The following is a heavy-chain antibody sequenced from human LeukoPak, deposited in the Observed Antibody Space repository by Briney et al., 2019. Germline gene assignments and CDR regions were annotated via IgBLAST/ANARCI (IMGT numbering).Heavy chain of an antibody. V-gene: IGHV4-34*01. CDR3: AVAMDTAMAPDY. D-gene: IGHD5-18*01. CDR2: INHSGST. CDR1: GGSFSGYY. Sequence: SETLSLTCAVYGGSFSGYYWSWIRQPPGKGLEWIGEINHSGSTNYNPSLKNRVTISVDTSKNQFSLKLSSVTAADTAVYYCAVAMDTAMAPDYWGQGTLVTVSS. J-gene: IGHJ4*02.